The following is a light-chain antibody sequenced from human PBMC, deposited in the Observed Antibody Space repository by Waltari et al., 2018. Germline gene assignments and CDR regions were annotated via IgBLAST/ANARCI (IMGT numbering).Light chain of an antibody. CDR1: SSDVGSYKL. V-gene: IGLV2-23*01. Sequence: QSALTQPASVSGSPGQSITISCPGTSSDVGSYKLVSCYQQHPGKAPRRMIYPDRNRPSGSSNRFSGSKSGNPASLTLSGLQAEDEAAYYCCSYAGSSTVKFGEGTYLTVL. CDR2: PDR. CDR3: CSYAGSSTVK. J-gene: IGLJ2*01.